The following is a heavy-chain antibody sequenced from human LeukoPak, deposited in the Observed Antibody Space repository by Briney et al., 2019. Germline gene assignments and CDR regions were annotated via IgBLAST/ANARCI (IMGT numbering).Heavy chain of an antibody. D-gene: IGHD2-2*01. J-gene: IGHJ5*02. Sequence: GESPKISCKGSGYSFTTYWVGWVRQMPGKGLECMVIIYPGDSDTRYSPSFQGQVTISADKSISTAYLQWSSLKASDTAIYYCARGRLGSSTNWGWFDPWGQGTLVTVSS. V-gene: IGHV5-51*01. CDR1: GYSFTTYW. CDR2: IYPGDSDT. CDR3: ARGRLGSSTNWGWFDP.